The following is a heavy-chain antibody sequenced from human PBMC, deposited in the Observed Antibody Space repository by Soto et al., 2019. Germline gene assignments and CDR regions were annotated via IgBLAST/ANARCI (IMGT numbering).Heavy chain of an antibody. CDR3: ARERGSSSLDY. CDR1: GFTFSSYW. V-gene: IGHV3-7*03. D-gene: IGHD6-6*01. J-gene: IGHJ4*02. Sequence: QLGGSLRLSCAASGFTFSSYWVSWVRQAPGKGLEWVANIKQDGSEKYYVDSVKGRFTISRDNAKNSLYLQMNSLRAEDTAVYYCARERGSSSLDYWGQGTLVTVSS. CDR2: IKQDGSEK.